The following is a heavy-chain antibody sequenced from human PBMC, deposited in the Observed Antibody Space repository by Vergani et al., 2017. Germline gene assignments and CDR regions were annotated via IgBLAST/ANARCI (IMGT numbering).Heavy chain of an antibody. J-gene: IGHJ6*03. V-gene: IGHV4-30-2*02. CDR1: GGSISSGGYS. CDR2: IYHSGST. Sequence: QLQLQESGSGLVKPSQTLSLTCAVSGGSISSGGYSWSWIRQPPGKGLEWIGYIYHSGSTYYNPSLKSRVTISVDRSKNQFSLKLSSVTAAETAVYYCAGSGSQYYYYMDVWGKGTTVTVSS. D-gene: IGHD3-10*01. CDR3: AGSGSQYYYYMDV.